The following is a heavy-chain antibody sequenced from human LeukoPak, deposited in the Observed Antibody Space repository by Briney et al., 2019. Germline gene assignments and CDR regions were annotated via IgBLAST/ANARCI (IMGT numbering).Heavy chain of an antibody. CDR1: GFTFSSYW. CDR3: AKAPRYNWNDNDWFDP. V-gene: IGHV3-7*03. Sequence: PGGSLRLSCAASGFTFSSYWMTWVRQAPGKGLEWVANIKQDGSEKYYVDSVKGRFTISRDNAKKSLYLQMNSLRAEDTAVYYCAKAPRYNWNDNDWFDPWGQGTLVTVSS. D-gene: IGHD1-1*01. J-gene: IGHJ5*02. CDR2: IKQDGSEK.